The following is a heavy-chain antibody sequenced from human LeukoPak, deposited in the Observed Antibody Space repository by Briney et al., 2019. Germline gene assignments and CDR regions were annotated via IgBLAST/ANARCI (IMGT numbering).Heavy chain of an antibody. V-gene: IGHV1-2*02. CDR3: ARAQSTDYGDYDDY. D-gene: IGHD4-17*01. Sequence: ASVKVSCKASGYTFTSYYMHWVRQAPGQGLEWMGWINPHTGGTNYAQKFQGRVTMTTDTSTSTAYMELRSLRSDDTAVYYCARAQSTDYGDYDDYWGQGTLVTVSS. CDR1: GYTFTSYY. CDR2: INPHTGGT. J-gene: IGHJ4*02.